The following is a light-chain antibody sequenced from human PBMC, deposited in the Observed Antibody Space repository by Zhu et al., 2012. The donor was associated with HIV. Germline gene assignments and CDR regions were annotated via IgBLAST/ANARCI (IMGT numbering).Light chain of an antibody. CDR3: QQYNTWRPLS. Sequence: EIVLMQSPVTLSVSPGGRATLSCRASHGVGSSLAWYQQKPGQPPRLLVFSTSTRADGIPVRFSGSGSGTEFTLTIDSLQSEDFAVYFCQQYNTWRPLSFGGGTKVEI. CDR2: STS. V-gene: IGKV3D-15*01. J-gene: IGKJ4*01. CDR1: HGVGSS.